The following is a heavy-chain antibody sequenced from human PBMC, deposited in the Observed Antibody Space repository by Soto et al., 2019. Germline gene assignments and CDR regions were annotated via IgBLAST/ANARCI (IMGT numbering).Heavy chain of an antibody. J-gene: IGHJ6*02. CDR1: GGTFSGYT. V-gene: IGHV1-69*06. Sequence: ASVKVSGKASGGTFSGYTISWVRQAPGQGLEWMGGIIPIFGTANYAQKFQGRVTITADKSTSTAYMELSSLRSEDTAVYYCVRDPDIAIPWYYGMDVWGPGTTVTVSS. CDR3: VRDPDIAIPWYYGMDV. D-gene: IGHD5-18*01. CDR2: IIPIFGTA.